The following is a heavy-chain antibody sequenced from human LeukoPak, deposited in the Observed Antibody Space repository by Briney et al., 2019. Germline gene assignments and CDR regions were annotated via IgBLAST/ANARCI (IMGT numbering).Heavy chain of an antibody. V-gene: IGHV1-69*04. CDR1: GGTFSSYA. Sequence: ASVKVSCKASGGTFSSYAISWVRQAPGQGLEWMGRIIPIFGIANYAQKFQGRVTITADKSTSTAYMELSSLRSEDTAVYYCASAPGGGQLLTYDAEYFQHWGQGTLVTVSS. D-gene: IGHD2-2*01. J-gene: IGHJ1*01. CDR3: ASAPGGGQLLTYDAEYFQH. CDR2: IIPIFGIA.